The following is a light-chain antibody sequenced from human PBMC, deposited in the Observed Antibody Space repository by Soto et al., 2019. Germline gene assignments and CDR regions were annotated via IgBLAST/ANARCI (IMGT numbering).Light chain of an antibody. CDR1: QSVGTR. J-gene: IGKJ5*01. CDR2: GAS. CDR3: QHYQSGHPIA. V-gene: IGKV3-20*01. Sequence: EILLTQSPDTRSLSPWERATLSCRSAQSVGTRLAWYQHKTGQAPRLLISGASSRATGIPDRFTGSGSETSFTLTISRLEPEDFALYYCQHYQSGHPIAFGQGTRLEIK.